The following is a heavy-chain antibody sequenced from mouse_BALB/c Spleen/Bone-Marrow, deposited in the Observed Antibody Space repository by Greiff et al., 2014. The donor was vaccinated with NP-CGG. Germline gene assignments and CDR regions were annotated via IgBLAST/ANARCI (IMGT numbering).Heavy chain of an antibody. V-gene: IGHV5-4*02. CDR1: GFTFSDYY. D-gene: IGHD2-10*02. CDR3: VRSGERYGAMDY. J-gene: IGHJ4*01. CDR2: VSDGGNYT. Sequence: EVKLMESGGGLVKPGGSLKLSCATSGFTFSDYYMCWIRQTPEMRLEWVATVSDGGNYTYYPDSVKGRFTIARDKAKNNLYMQMSSLKTEDTAMYDGVRSGERYGAMDYWGQGTTVTVSS.